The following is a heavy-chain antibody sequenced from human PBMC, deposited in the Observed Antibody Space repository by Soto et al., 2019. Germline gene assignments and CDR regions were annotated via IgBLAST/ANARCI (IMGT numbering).Heavy chain of an antibody. CDR1: SGSIISSNW. V-gene: IGHV4-4*02. CDR3: ARADYIWGSYRYGAFDI. Sequence: SETLSLTCAVSSGSIISSNWWSWVRQPPGKGLEWIGEIYHSGSTNYNPSLKSRVTISVDKSKNQFSLKLSSVTAADTAVYYCARADYIWGSYRYGAFDIWGQGTMVTVSS. CDR2: IYHSGST. J-gene: IGHJ3*02. D-gene: IGHD3-16*02.